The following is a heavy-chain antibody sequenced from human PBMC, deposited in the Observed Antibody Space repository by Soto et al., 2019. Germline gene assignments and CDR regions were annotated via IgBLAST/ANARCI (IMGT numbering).Heavy chain of an antibody. D-gene: IGHD2-21*01. CDR1: GDSISTTGFY. J-gene: IGHJ6*02. CDR3: AREQHSLGDYYGLDV. V-gene: IGHV4-31*03. CDR2: FHYTGST. Sequence: SETLSLTCSVSGDSISTTGFYWSWLRQHPRKAPEWIGYFHYTGSTSYNPSLKSRLAISLDASKNQLSLSLNSVTSADTAVYYCAREQHSLGDYYGLDVWGQGIPVTVSS.